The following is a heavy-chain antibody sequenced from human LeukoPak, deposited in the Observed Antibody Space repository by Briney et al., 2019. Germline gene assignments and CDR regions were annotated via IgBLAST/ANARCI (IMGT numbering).Heavy chain of an antibody. CDR2: INPNSGGT. J-gene: IGHJ4*02. Sequence: ASVKVSCKASGYTFTGYYMHWVRQAPGQGLEWMGWINPNSGGTNYAQKFQGRVTMTRDTSISTAYMELSRLRSDDTAVYYCARDGPYSSSHPRYFDYWGQGTLVTVSS. CDR3: ARDGPYSSSHPRYFDY. D-gene: IGHD6-6*01. CDR1: GYTFTGYY. V-gene: IGHV1-2*02.